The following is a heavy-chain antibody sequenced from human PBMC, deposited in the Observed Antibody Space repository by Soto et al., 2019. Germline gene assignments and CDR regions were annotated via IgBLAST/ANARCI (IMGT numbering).Heavy chain of an antibody. J-gene: IGHJ4*02. D-gene: IGHD3-22*01. CDR2: IIPIFGTA. CDR1: GGTFSIYS. CDR3: ARSIVEVTSFDY. V-gene: IGHV1-69*13. Sequence: ASVKVSCKASGGTFSIYSISWVRQAPGQGLEWMGGIIPIFGTANYAQKFQGRVTITADESTSTAYMELSSLRSEDTAVYYCARSIVEVTSFDYWGQGTLVTVSS.